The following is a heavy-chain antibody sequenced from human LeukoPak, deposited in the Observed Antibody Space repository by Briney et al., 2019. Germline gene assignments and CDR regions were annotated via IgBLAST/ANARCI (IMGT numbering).Heavy chain of an antibody. D-gene: IGHD2-15*01. CDR2: ITGGGDTT. CDR3: AKERSEVAVAATNY. Sequence: GGSLRLSCAASGSTFNSYAMTWVRQAPGKGLEWVSSITGGGDTTYYADSVRGRFTISRDNSKNTLSLQINSLRAEDTAVYYCAKERSEVAVAATNYWGQGTLVTVSS. V-gene: IGHV3-23*01. CDR1: GSTFNSYA. J-gene: IGHJ4*02.